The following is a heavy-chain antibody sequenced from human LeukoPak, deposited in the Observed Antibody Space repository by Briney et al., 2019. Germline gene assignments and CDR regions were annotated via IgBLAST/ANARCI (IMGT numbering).Heavy chain of an antibody. CDR1: GFTFSSYW. D-gene: IGHD2-2*01. V-gene: IGHV3-74*01. CDR3: ARDRGGRAVPAANFDY. CDR2: IHSDGSST. J-gene: IGHJ4*02. Sequence: GGSLRLSCAASGFTFSSYWMHWVRQAPGKGLVWVSRIHSDGSSTSYADSVKGRFTISRDNAKNTLYLQMNSLRAEDTAVYYCARDRGGRAVPAANFDYWGQGTLVTVSS.